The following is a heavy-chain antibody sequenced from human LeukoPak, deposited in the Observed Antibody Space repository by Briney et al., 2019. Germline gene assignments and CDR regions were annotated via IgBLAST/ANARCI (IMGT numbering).Heavy chain of an antibody. CDR3: ARDMGTVTLGNYYYYYMDV. D-gene: IGHD4-11*01. CDR2: INPNSGNT. J-gene: IGHJ6*03. Sequence: ASVKVSCKASGYTFTGYYMHWVRQAPGQGLEWMGWINPNSGNTGYAQKFQGRVTITRNTSISTAYMELSSLRSEDTAVYYCARDMGTVTLGNYYYYYMDVWGKGTTVTVSS. CDR1: GYTFTGYY. V-gene: IGHV1-8*03.